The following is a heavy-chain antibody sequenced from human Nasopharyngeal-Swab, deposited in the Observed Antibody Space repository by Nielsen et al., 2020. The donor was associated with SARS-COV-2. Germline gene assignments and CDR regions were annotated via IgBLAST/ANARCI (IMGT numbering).Heavy chain of an antibody. D-gene: IGHD3-3*01. CDR3: ARGRYYYDFWSGPSPNNWFDP. Sequence: ASVKVSCKASGYTFTSYGISWVRQAPGQRLEWMGWISAYNGNTNYAQKLQGRVTMTTDTSTSTAYMELRSLRSDDTAVYYCARGRYYYDFWSGPSPNNWFDPWGQGTLVTVSS. V-gene: IGHV1-18*01. J-gene: IGHJ5*02. CDR2: ISAYNGNT. CDR1: GYTFTSYG.